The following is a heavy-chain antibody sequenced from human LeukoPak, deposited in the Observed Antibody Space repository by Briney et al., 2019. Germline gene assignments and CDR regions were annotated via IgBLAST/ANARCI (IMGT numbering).Heavy chain of an antibody. Sequence: GGSLRLSCAASGSTFSSYSMNWVRQAPGKGLEWVSSISSSSSYIYYADSVKGRFTISRDNAKNSLYLQMNSLRAEDTAVYYCARDDRPPGDGDSHYGMDVWGQGTTVTVSS. J-gene: IGHJ6*02. D-gene: IGHD4-17*01. CDR3: ARDDRPPGDGDSHYGMDV. V-gene: IGHV3-21*01. CDR1: GSTFSSYS. CDR2: ISSSSSYI.